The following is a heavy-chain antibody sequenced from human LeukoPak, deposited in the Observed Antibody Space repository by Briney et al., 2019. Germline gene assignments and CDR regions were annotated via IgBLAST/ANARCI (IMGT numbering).Heavy chain of an antibody. J-gene: IGHJ4*02. CDR3: ANEIRPNDY. D-gene: IGHD4-17*01. CDR2: ISSSSSTI. CDR1: GFTFSSYS. Sequence: GGSLRLSCAASGFTFSSYSMNWVRQAPGKGLEWVSYISSSSSTIYYADSVKGRFTISRDNSKNTLYLQMNSLRAEDTAVYYCANEIRPNDYWGQGTQVTVSS. V-gene: IGHV3-48*01.